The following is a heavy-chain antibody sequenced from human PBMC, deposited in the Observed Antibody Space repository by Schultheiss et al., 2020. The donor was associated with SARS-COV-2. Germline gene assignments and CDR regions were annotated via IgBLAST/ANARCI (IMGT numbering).Heavy chain of an antibody. CDR3: ARDGSLIAVAGIDY. V-gene: IGHV3-33*01. Sequence: GGSLRLSCAASGFTFSSYGMHWVRQAPGKGLEWVAVIWYDGSNKYYADSVKGRFTISRDNSKNTLYLQMNSLRAEDTAVYYCARDGSLIAVAGIDYWGQGTLVTVSS. J-gene: IGHJ4*02. CDR2: IWYDGSNK. CDR1: GFTFSSYG. D-gene: IGHD6-19*01.